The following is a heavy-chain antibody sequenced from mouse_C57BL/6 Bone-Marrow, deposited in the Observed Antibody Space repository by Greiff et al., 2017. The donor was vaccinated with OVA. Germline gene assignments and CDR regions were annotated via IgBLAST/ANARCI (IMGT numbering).Heavy chain of an antibody. D-gene: IGHD3-2*02. Sequence: EVQLQQSGAELVRPGASVKLSCTASGFNIKDDYMHWVKQRPEQGLEWIGWIDPENGDTEYASKFQGKATITADTSSNTAYLQLSSLTSEDTAVEYCTTTAPIDSSGYDYWGQGTTLTVSS. CDR3: TTTAPIDSSGYDY. CDR2: IDPENGDT. J-gene: IGHJ2*01. V-gene: IGHV14-4*01. CDR1: GFNIKDDY.